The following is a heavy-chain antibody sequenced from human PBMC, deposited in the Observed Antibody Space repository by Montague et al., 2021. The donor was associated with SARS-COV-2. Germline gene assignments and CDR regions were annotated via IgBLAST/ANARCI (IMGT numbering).Heavy chain of an antibody. D-gene: IGHD2-8*01. Sequence: SLRLSCAASGFTFSSFDMSWVRQAPGKGLECVSDICSSGSYIYYXDSVKGRFTISRDNSKNSLYLQMNSLRAEDTAVYYCAREQHNNLYSGRPHLDHWGQGTLVTVSP. V-gene: IGHV3-48*03. J-gene: IGHJ4*02. CDR1: GFTFSSFD. CDR2: ICSSGSYI. CDR3: AREQHNNLYSGRPHLDH.